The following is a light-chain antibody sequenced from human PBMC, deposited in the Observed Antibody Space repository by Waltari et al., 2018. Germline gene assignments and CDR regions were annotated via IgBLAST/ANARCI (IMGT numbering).Light chain of an antibody. V-gene: IGKV3-20*01. J-gene: IGKJ1*01. CDR3: QHYLRLPVT. CDR2: GAS. Sequence: EIVLTQSPGTLSLSPGESATLSCRTSQSVTRALAWYQQTPGQGPRLLIYGASNRATGIPDSFSGSGSGTDFSLTISSLEPEDFAVYYCQHYLRLPVTFGQGTKVEVK. CDR1: QSVTRA.